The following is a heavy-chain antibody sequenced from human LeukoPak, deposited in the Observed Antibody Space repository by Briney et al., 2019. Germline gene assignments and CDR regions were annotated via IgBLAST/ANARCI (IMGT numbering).Heavy chain of an antibody. D-gene: IGHD3-22*01. CDR3: ARESQTGYDSSGNYLHYFDY. V-gene: IGHV1-69*04. Sequence: GASVKVSCKASGGTFSSYVISWVRQAPGQGLEWMGRIIPILGIANYAQKFLGRVTITADKLTSTAYMELSSLRSEDTALYYCARESQTGYDSSGNYLHYFDYWGQGTLVTVSS. CDR1: GGTFSSYV. CDR2: IIPILGIA. J-gene: IGHJ4*02.